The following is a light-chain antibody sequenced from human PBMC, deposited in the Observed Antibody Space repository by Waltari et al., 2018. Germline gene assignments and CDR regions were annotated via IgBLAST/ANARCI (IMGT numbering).Light chain of an antibody. CDR1: QSVSRA. Sequence: EIVLTQSPGTLSLSLGERVTLSCRASQSVSRALTWYQQKPGQAPRLLIYAASTRAPGIPDRFSGSGSGTDFSLTISRLEPDDFAVYYCQHYLRLPVTFGQGTTVEI. CDR2: AAS. J-gene: IGKJ1*01. CDR3: QHYLRLPVT. V-gene: IGKV3-20*01.